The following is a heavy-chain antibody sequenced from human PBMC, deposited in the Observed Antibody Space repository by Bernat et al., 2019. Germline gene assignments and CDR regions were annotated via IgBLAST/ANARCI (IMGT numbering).Heavy chain of an antibody. CDR2: INSDGSST. Sequence: EVQLVESGGGLVQPGGSLRLSCAASGFTFSSYWMHWFRQAPGKGLVWVSRINSDGSSTSYADSVKGRFTISRDNAKNTLYLQMNSLRAEDTAVYYCARSDFSSSWTNYYYYGMDVWGQGTTVTVSS. J-gene: IGHJ6*02. D-gene: IGHD6-13*01. CDR3: ARSDFSSSWTNYYYYGMDV. V-gene: IGHV3-74*01. CDR1: GFTFSSYW.